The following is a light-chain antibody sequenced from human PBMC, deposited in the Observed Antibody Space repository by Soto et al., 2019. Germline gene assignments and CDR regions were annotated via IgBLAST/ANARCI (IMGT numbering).Light chain of an antibody. CDR2: DAS. V-gene: IGKV1-33*01. Sequence: DIQMTQSPSSLSASVGDRVTITCQASQDISNYLNWYQQKPGKAPKLLIYDASNLETGVPSRFSASGSGTEFTLTISSLQPDDFATYYCEQYDSRSPWTFGQGTKVDIK. CDR1: QDISNY. J-gene: IGKJ1*01. CDR3: EQYDSRSPWT.